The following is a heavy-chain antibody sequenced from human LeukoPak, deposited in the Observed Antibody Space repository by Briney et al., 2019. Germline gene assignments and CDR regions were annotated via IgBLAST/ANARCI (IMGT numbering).Heavy chain of an antibody. V-gene: IGHV1-18*01. CDR2: ISAYNGNT. D-gene: IGHD4-17*01. CDR3: ARTSTVISYYFDY. CDR1: GYTFTSYG. J-gene: IGHJ4*02. Sequence: ASVKVSCKASGYTFTSYGISWVRQAPGQGLEWMGWISAYNGNTNYAQKLQGRLTITADKSTSTAYMELSSLRSEDTAVYYCARTSTVISYYFDYWGQGTLVTVSS.